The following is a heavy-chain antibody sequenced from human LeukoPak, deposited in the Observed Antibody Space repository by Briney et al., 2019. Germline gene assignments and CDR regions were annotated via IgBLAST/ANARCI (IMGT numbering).Heavy chain of an antibody. CDR1: GFTFSFYG. Sequence: PGGSLRLSCAVSGFTFSFYGMHWVREAPGKGLEWVAFISYAGNDKYYADSVKGRFTISRDNSKNTLYLQMNSLRAEDTAVYYCARDFRPVVGVGGTFDYWGQGTLVTVSS. CDR3: ARDFRPVVGVGGTFDY. V-gene: IGHV3-30*03. D-gene: IGHD2-2*01. CDR2: ISYAGNDK. J-gene: IGHJ4*02.